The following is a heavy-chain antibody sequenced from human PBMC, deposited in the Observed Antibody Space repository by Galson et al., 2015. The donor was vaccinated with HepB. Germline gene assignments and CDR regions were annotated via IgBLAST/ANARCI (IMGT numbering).Heavy chain of an antibody. Sequence: SVKVSCKASGYTFTSYDINWVRQATGQGLEWMGWMNPNSGNTGYAQKFQGRVTMTRNTSISTAYMELSSLRSEDTAVYYRARGLVAARRASCYWGQGTLVTVSS. V-gene: IGHV1-8*01. CDR1: GYTFTSYD. J-gene: IGHJ4*02. CDR2: MNPNSGNT. D-gene: IGHD6-6*01. CDR3: ARGLVAARRASCY.